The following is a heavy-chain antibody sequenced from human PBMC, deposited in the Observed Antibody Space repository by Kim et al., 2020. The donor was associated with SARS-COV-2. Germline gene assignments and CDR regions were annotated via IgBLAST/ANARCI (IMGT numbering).Heavy chain of an antibody. Sequence: IGYADSVKGRFTISRDSAKNSLYLQMNSLRAEDTALYYCAKEGTGGGYFDYWGQGTLVTVSS. CDR2: I. CDR3: AKEGTGGGYFDY. V-gene: IGHV3-9*01. J-gene: IGHJ4*02. D-gene: IGHD1-1*01.